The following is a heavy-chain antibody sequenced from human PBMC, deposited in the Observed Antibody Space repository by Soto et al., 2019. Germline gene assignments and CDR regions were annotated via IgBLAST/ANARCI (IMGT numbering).Heavy chain of an antibody. J-gene: IGHJ4*02. Sequence: QVQLHESGPGLVKPSQNLSLTCTVSGGSVNSGGYYWTWIRQHPGKGMEWIGYIYYSGTAYYNPSLKRRVSISLDPSKNQFSLKLSSVTAADTAVYYCARGATTFPGDFGDYCGQGTLVTVSS. CDR2: IYYSGTA. D-gene: IGHD4-17*01. CDR3: ARGATTFPGDFGDY. V-gene: IGHV4-31*03. CDR1: GGSVNSGGYY.